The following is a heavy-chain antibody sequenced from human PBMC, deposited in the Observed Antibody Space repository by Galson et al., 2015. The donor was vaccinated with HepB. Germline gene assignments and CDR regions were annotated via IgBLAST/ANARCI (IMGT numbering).Heavy chain of an antibody. Sequence: SLRLSCAASGFTFGHYAMSWVRQAPGKGLEWVCFIRSYSYGGTTEYAASVKGRFTNSRDDSKSIAYLQMNSLKTEDTAGYYCTRGDGDIDYRGQGTLVTVSS. CDR1: GFTFGHYA. CDR2: IRSYSYGGTT. D-gene: IGHD4-17*01. J-gene: IGHJ4*02. CDR3: TRGDGDIDY. V-gene: IGHV3-49*04.